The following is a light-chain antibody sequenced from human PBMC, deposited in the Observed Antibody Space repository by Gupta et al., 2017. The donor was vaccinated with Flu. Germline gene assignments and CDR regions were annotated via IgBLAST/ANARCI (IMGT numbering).Light chain of an antibody. CDR3: KQSLQTARS. V-gene: IGKV2-28*01. J-gene: IGKJ2*03. CDR1: RRLLHSDGYNY. Sequence: IVLTSPPVSWPVHLAESPATCCRSGRRLLHSDGYNYLDWYLQKPGQPPKLLIYLASNRASGVPDRFSGSGSGTEFTLEISSVEAEDVGVYYCKQSLQTARSFGQGTKLEI. CDR2: LAS.